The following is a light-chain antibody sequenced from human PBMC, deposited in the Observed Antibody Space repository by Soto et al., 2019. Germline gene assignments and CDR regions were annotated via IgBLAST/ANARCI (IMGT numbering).Light chain of an antibody. CDR2: GAS. J-gene: IGKJ4*01. V-gene: IGKV3-15*01. Sequence: EIVMTQSPATLSVSPGERATLSCRASQSVSSNLAWYQQKPGQAPRLLIYGASTRATGIPARFSGSGSGTDFTLTISSRQSYDFAFYYCQQYNNWPPLTFGGGTKVEIK. CDR1: QSVSSN. CDR3: QQYNNWPPLT.